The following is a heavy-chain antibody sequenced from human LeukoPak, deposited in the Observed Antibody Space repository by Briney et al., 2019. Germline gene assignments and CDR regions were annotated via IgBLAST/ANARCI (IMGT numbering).Heavy chain of an antibody. CDR2: IYHTGIT. D-gene: IGHD6-25*01. J-gene: IGHJ4*02. Sequence: SETLSLTCAVSGAPISSNNLWSWVRQSPAKGLEWIGEIYHTGITNYMPSLKRRVTISVDKSKNQFSLKLTSVTAADTAVYYCATEGRSRSSGGTNWGQGILVTASS. CDR1: GAPISSNNL. CDR3: ATEGRSRSSGGTN. V-gene: IGHV4-4*02.